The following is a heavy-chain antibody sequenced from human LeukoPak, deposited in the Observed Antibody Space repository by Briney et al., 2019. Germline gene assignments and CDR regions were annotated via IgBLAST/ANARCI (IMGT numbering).Heavy chain of an antibody. CDR1: GGSISSGSYY. V-gene: IGHV4-61*02. D-gene: IGHD4-17*01. CDR2: IYTSGST. J-gene: IGHJ4*02. Sequence: SQTLSLTCTVSGGSISSGSYYWSWIRQPAGKGLEWIGRIYTSGSTNYNPSLKSRVTISVDTSKNQFSLKLSSVTAADTAVYCCARDSLDYGDYYFDYWGQGTLVTVSS. CDR3: ARDSLDYGDYYFDY.